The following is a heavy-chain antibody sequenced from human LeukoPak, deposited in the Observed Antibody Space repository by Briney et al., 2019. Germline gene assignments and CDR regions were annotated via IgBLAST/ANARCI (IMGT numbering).Heavy chain of an antibody. J-gene: IGHJ4*02. V-gene: IGHV3-23*01. CDR3: AKDVFSSWYFDY. Sequence: PGGSLRLSCAASGFTFSSYSMSWVRQAPGKGLEWVSVISGSGDSTYYADSVKGRFTISRDNSKNTLYLQMNSLRAEDTAVYYCAKDVFSSWYFDYWGQGTLVTVSS. D-gene: IGHD6-13*01. CDR1: GFTFSSYS. CDR2: ISGSGDST.